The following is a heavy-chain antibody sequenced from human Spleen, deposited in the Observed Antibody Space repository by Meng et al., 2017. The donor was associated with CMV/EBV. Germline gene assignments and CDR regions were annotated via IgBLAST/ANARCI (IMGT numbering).Heavy chain of an antibody. CDR3: ARDPTQYYFHSSGYYPDY. D-gene: IGHD3-22*01. V-gene: IGHV3-30*04. Sequence: GESLKISCAASGFTFSTYAMHWVRQAPGKGLEWVAVISYDGISKYYADSVKGRFTISRDISKNSLYLQMNSLRAEDTAVYYCARDPTQYYFHSSGYYPDYWGQGTPVTVS. CDR1: GFTFSTYA. J-gene: IGHJ4*02. CDR2: ISYDGISK.